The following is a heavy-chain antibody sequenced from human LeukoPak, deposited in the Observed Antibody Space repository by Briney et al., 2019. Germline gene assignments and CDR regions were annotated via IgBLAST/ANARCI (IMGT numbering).Heavy chain of an antibody. CDR3: ARTLVAAPGSKGGP. D-gene: IGHD6-13*01. J-gene: IGHJ5*02. Sequence: PGGSLRLSCAASGFTFSDEYMNWIRQAPGKGLEWVSYISGSSSYTDYADSVKGRFTISRDNAKNSLYLQMNSLRAEDTAVYYCARTLVAAPGSKGGPWGQGTLVTVSS. CDR2: ISGSSSYT. CDR1: GFTFSDEY. V-gene: IGHV3-11*03.